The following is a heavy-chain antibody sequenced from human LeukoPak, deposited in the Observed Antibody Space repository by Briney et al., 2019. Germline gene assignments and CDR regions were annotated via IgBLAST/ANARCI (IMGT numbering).Heavy chain of an antibody. V-gene: IGHV4-59*01. D-gene: IGHD3-10*01. J-gene: IGHJ6*02. Sequence: SETLSLTCAVYGGSFSGYYWSWIRQPPGKGLEWIGYIYYSGSTNYNPSLKSRVTISVDTSKNQFSLKLSSVTAADTAVYYCARGKVWFGEFSGMDVWGQGTTVTVSS. CDR2: IYYSGST. CDR3: ARGKVWFGEFSGMDV. CDR1: GGSFSGYY.